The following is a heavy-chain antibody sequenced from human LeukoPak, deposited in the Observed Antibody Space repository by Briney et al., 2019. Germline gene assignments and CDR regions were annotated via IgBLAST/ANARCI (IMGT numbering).Heavy chain of an antibody. D-gene: IGHD1-1*01. CDR2: IYHSGST. CDR3: ARTNWNSPQFDY. CDR1: GYSISSGYY. Sequence: SETLSLTCDVSGYSISSGYYWGWIRQPPGRGLEWIGSIYHSGSTCYNPSLKSRVTISVDTSKNQFSLKLSSVTAADTAVYYCARTNWNSPQFDYWGQGTLVTVSS. J-gene: IGHJ4*02. V-gene: IGHV4-38-2*01.